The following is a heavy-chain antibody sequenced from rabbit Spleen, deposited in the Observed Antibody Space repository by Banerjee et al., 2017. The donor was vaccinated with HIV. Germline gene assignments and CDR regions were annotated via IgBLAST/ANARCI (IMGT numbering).Heavy chain of an antibody. CDR3: ARAIDNNIYAGFNL. CDR2: IYTGSSGRT. J-gene: IGHJ4*01. CDR1: GFSFSNSDY. V-gene: IGHV1S40*01. D-gene: IGHD6-1*01. Sequence: QSLEESGGDLVKPGASLTLTCTASGFSFSNSDYMCWVRQAPGKGLEWIGCIYTGSSGRTYYASWVNGRFTISKTSSTMVTLQMTSLTAADTATYFCARAIDNNIYAGFNLWGPGTLVTVS.